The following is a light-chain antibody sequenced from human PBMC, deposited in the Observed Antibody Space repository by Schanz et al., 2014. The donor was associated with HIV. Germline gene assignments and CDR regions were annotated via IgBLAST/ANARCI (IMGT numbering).Light chain of an antibody. CDR3: SSYAGSNNLV. J-gene: IGLJ2*01. Sequence: QSVVTQPPSASGTPGQRVTISCSGSSSNFRSNAVNWYQQLPGTAPRLVIYNTFHRPSGVPDRFSGSKSGNTASLTVSGLQAEDEADYYCSSYAGSNNLVFGGGTKLTVL. CDR1: SSNFRSNA. V-gene: IGLV1-44*01. CDR2: NTF.